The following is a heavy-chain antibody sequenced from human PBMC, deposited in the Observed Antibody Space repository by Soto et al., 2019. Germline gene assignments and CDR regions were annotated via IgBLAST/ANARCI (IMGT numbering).Heavy chain of an antibody. D-gene: IGHD3-22*01. CDR2: IYSGGST. CDR3: ARDRVESGYPEYFQH. V-gene: IGHV3-53*01. CDR1: GFTVSSNY. Sequence: EVQLVESGGGLIQPGGYLSLSCAASGFTVSSNYMSWVRQAPGKGLEWVSVIYSGGSTYYADSVKGRFTISRDNSKNTLYLQMNSLRAEDTAVYYCARDRVESGYPEYFQHWGQGTLVTVSS. J-gene: IGHJ1*01.